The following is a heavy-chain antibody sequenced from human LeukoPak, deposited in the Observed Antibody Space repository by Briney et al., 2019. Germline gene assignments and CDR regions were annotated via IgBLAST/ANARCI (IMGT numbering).Heavy chain of an antibody. CDR3: ANIVVVPAAAPINYYYYGMDV. D-gene: IGHD2-2*01. CDR1: GGSFSGYY. CDR2: INHRGST. V-gene: IGHV4-34*01. J-gene: IGHJ6*02. Sequence: SEALSLTCAVSGGSFSGYYWSWIRQPPGKGLEWMGEINHRGSTNYNPSLKSRVTISVDTSKNQFSLKLSSVTDADTAVYYCANIVVVPAAAPINYYYYGMDVWGQGTTVTVSS.